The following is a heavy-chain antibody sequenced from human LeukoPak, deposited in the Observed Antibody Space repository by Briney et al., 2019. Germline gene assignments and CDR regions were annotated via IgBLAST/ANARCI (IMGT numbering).Heavy chain of an antibody. V-gene: IGHV5-10-1*01. CDR2: IDPSDSYT. CDR3: ARRRYSYGYLVDY. J-gene: IGHJ4*02. CDR1: GYSFTSYW. D-gene: IGHD5-18*01. Sequence: GESLRISCQGSGYSFTSYWINWVRQMPGKGLEWMGRIDPSDSYTNYSPSFQGHVTISADKSISTAYLQWSSLKASDTAMYYCARRRYSYGYLVDYWGQGTLVTVSS.